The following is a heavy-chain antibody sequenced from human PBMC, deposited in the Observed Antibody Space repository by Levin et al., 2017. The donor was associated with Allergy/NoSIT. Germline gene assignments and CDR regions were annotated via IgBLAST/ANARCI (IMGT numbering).Heavy chain of an antibody. CDR1: GFAFSSYA. Sequence: PVASVKVSCAASGFAFSSYAMSWVRQAPGKGLQWVSAIRESGERTYYADSVKGRFTISRDNSRNTLYLQMNSLRVEDTAIYYCARETVGRGWYTADYWGQGTLATVSS. D-gene: IGHD6-19*01. CDR2: IRESGERT. CDR3: ARETVGRGWYTADY. J-gene: IGHJ4*02. V-gene: IGHV3-23*01.